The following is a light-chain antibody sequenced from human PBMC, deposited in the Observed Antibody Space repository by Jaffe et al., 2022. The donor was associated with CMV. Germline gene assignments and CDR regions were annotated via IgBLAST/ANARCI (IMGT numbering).Light chain of an antibody. CDR1: QTIATY. CDR3: QETFSSRPT. CDR2: AAS. J-gene: IGKJ1*01. V-gene: IGKV1-39*01. Sequence: DIQMTQSPPSLSASVGDKVTLTCRASQTIATYLNWYQQTPGRAPRLLISAASNLQSGVPSRFSGSGSGTDFTLTISNLQPGDFGTYYCQETFSSRPTFGQGTKVEIK.